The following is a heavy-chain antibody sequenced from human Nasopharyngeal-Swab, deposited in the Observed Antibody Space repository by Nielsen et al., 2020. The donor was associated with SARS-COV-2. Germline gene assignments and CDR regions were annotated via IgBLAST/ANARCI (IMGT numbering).Heavy chain of an antibody. Sequence: RQAPGKGLEWIGYIYYSGSTNYNPSLKSRVTISVDTSKNQSSLKLSSVTAADTAVYYCARVEGGFYRPYYYGMDVWGQGTTVTVSS. CDR3: ARVEGGFYRPYYYGMDV. D-gene: IGHD3-16*01. J-gene: IGHJ6*02. CDR2: IYYSGST. V-gene: IGHV4-59*01.